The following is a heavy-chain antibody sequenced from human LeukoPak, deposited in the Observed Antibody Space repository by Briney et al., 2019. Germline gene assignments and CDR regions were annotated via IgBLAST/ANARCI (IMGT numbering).Heavy chain of an antibody. Sequence: GGSLRLSCAASGFTFSSYAMSWVRQAPGKGLEWVSAISGSGGSTYYADSVKGRFTISRDNSKNTLYLQMNSLRAEDTAVYYCAKPGRHHYDSSGYFGAFDIWGQGTMVTVSS. D-gene: IGHD3-22*01. CDR2: ISGSGGST. CDR3: AKPGRHHYDSSGYFGAFDI. J-gene: IGHJ3*02. CDR1: GFTFSSYA. V-gene: IGHV3-23*01.